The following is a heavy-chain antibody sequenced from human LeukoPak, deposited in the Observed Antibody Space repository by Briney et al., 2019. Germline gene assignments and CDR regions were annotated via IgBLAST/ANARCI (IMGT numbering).Heavy chain of an antibody. CDR2: ISHDGGNE. CDR3: ARDKNYYGSGSPSLDAFDI. Sequence: GGSLRLSCAASGFIFSSYGIHWVRQAPGKGLEWVAVISHDGGNEYYADSVKGRFTISKDSSKNTLYLHMNSLRAEDTAVYYCARDKNYYGSGSPSLDAFDIWGQGTMVTVSS. J-gene: IGHJ3*02. CDR1: GFIFSSYG. V-gene: IGHV3-30*03. D-gene: IGHD3-10*01.